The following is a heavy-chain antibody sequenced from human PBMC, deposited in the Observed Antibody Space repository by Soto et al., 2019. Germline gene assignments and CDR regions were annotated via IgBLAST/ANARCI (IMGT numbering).Heavy chain of an antibody. Sequence: PSETLSLTCTVSGGSISSGGYYLSWIRPHPGKGLEWIGYIYYSGSTYYNPSLKSRVTISVDTSKNQFSLKLSSVTAADTAVYYCARDGPRYYDFWSGYRSYYYYYMDVWGKGTTVTVSS. D-gene: IGHD3-3*01. V-gene: IGHV4-31*03. J-gene: IGHJ6*03. CDR3: ARDGPRYYDFWSGYRSYYYYYMDV. CDR1: GGSISSGGYY. CDR2: IYYSGST.